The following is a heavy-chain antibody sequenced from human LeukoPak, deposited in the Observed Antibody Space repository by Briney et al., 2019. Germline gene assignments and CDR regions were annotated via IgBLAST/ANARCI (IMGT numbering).Heavy chain of an antibody. J-gene: IGHJ4*02. CDR2: IYYSGST. CDR3: ARETYGTYFDY. V-gene: IGHV4-59*12. Sequence: SDTLSLTCTLSGRSISSFHWSWIRHPPGEGLEWIRYIYYSGSTNYNPSLKSRVTISVDTSKNQFSMRLSSVPAADTAVYYCARETYGTYFDYGGQGILVTVS. CDR1: GRSISSFH. D-gene: IGHD4-17*01.